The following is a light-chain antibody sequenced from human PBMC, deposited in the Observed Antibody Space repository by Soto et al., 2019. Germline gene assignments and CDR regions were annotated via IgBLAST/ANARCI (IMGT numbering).Light chain of an antibody. Sequence: AIRMTQSASSFSASTGDRVTINCRASQGISSYLAWYQQKPGKAPKLLIYAASTLQSGVPSRFSGSGSGTDFTLTISCLQSEDFATYYCLQNFDYPRTFGQGTKVDIK. CDR3: LQNFDYPRT. V-gene: IGKV1-8*01. CDR1: QGISSY. J-gene: IGKJ1*01. CDR2: AAS.